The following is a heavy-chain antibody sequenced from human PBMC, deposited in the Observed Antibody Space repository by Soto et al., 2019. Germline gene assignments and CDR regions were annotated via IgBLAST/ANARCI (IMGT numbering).Heavy chain of an antibody. Sequence: QVQLQQSGPGLVKPSQTLSLTCAISGDSVSSNSVAWNWIRQSPSRGLEWLGRTYYRSKWYNDYGVTVKGRITINPDTTKNQFSLQLNSVSPEDTAVYYCARGRFNAFGIWGQGTMVTVSS. CDR3: ARGRFNAFGI. D-gene: IGHD3-3*01. J-gene: IGHJ3*02. CDR2: TYYRSKWYN. CDR1: GDSVSSNSVA. V-gene: IGHV6-1*01.